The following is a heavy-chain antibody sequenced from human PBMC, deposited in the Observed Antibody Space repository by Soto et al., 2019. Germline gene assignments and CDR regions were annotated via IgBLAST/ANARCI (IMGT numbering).Heavy chain of an antibody. CDR1: GDTFNFYS. Sequence: QVQLVQSGAEVKSAGSSVKVSCKASGDTFNFYSINWVRQAPGLGLEWVGRVNPNLSMSNYAQRFPGRVTMTADKHAGTAAIEPRSLGSEGTAIYYCARNCGSGYRAFDSWGQGALVTVSS. D-gene: IGHD3-10*01. CDR2: VNPNLSMS. J-gene: IGHJ4*02. CDR3: ARNCGSGYRAFDS. V-gene: IGHV1-69*02.